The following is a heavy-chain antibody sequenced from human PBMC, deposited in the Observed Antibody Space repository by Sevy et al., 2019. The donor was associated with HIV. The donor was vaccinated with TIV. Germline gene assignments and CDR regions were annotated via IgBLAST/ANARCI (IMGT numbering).Heavy chain of an antibody. CDR3: AKDLEYSSSEDYYYYYMDV. CDR2: ISWDGGNT. D-gene: IGHD6-6*01. J-gene: IGHJ6*03. V-gene: IGHV3-43*01. CDR1: GFTFDDYT. Sequence: GGSLRLSCAASGFTFDDYTMHWVRQAPGKGLEWVSLISWDGGNTYYADSVKGRFTISRDNSKNSLYLQMNSLRTEDTALYYCAKDLEYSSSEDYYYYYMDVWGKGTTVTVSS.